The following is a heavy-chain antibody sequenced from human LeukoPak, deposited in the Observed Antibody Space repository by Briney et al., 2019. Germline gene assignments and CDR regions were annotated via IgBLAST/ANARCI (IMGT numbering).Heavy chain of an antibody. V-gene: IGHV4-39*07. CDR3: ARDGYDFWSGYLGTNWFDP. CDR1: GGSISSSSYY. CDR2: IYYSGST. Sequence: PSETVSLTCTVSGGSISSSSYYWGWIRQPPGKGLEWIGSIYYSGSTYYNPSLKSRVTISVDTSKNQFSLKLSSVTAADTAVYYCARDGYDFWSGYLGTNWFDPWGQGTLVTVSS. D-gene: IGHD3-3*01. J-gene: IGHJ5*02.